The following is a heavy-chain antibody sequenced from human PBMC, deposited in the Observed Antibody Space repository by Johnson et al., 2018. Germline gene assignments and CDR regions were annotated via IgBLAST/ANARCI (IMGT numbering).Heavy chain of an antibody. Sequence: QLVESGGGLVQPGGSLRLSCAASGFTFSSYAMSWVRQAPGKGLEWVSALSGSGGRTYSADSVRGRFTISRDNSKNTLYLQMNSLRAEDTAVYYCAKDQGAKYYYYYMDVWGKGTTVTVSS. V-gene: IGHV3-23*04. D-gene: IGHD3-16*01. J-gene: IGHJ6*03. CDR1: GFTFSSYA. CDR2: LSGSGGRT. CDR3: AKDQGAKYYYYYMDV.